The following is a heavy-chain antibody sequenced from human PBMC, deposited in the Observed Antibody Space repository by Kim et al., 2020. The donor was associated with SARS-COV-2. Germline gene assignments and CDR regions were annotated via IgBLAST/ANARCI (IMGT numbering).Heavy chain of an antibody. CDR1: GFTFSNAW. J-gene: IGHJ6*02. CDR3: TTGIGYYDFWSGQARMGYYGMDV. V-gene: IGHV3-15*01. Sequence: GGSLRLSCAASGFTFSNAWMSWVRQAPGKGLEWVGRIKSKTDGGTTDYAAPVKGRFTISRDDSKNTLYLQMNSLKTEDTAVYYCTTGIGYYDFWSGQARMGYYGMDVWGQGTTVTVSS. D-gene: IGHD3-3*01. CDR2: IKSKTDGGTT.